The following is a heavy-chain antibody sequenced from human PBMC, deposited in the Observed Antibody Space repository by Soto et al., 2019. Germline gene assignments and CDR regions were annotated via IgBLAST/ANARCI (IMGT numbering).Heavy chain of an antibody. CDR1: GGTFSRYA. Sequence: SVKVSCKASGGTFSRYALSWVRQAPGQGPEWMGGIVPMFGTANYTQKFQGRVTITADESTSTAYMQLSSLRSEDTAVYYCARGVYYDSRGYYFFFWGQGTLVTVSS. CDR2: IVPMFGTA. D-gene: IGHD3-22*01. J-gene: IGHJ4*02. V-gene: IGHV1-69*13. CDR3: ARGVYYDSRGYYFFF.